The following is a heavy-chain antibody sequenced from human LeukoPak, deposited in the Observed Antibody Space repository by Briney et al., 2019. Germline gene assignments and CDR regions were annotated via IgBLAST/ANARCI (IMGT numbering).Heavy chain of an antibody. CDR1: GGSISGYY. CDR3: ARQASWLPYFDF. V-gene: IGHV4-59*08. D-gene: IGHD6-13*01. Sequence: KPSETLSLTCTVSGGSISGYYWSWIRQPPGQGLEWIGYIFYSGNTNYNPTLKSRVTISVDTSENQFSLRLSSVTAADTAVYFCARQASWLPYFDFWGRGTLVAVSS. J-gene: IGHJ2*01. CDR2: IFYSGNT.